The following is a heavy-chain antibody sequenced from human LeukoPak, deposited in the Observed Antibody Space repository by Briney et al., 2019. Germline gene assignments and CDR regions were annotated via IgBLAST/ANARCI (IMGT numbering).Heavy chain of an antibody. CDR2: ISSTSTTI. D-gene: IGHD3-16*01. V-gene: IGHV3-48*01. Sequence: PGGSLRLSCTASGFTFRSFAMNWVRQAPGKGLEWVSYISSTSTTIYYADSVKGRFTISRDNDKSSLYLQMTSLTGEDTGVYYCARDSWGGGTQVDYWGQGTRVTVSS. CDR1: GFTFRSFA. CDR3: ARDSWGGGTQVDY. J-gene: IGHJ4*02.